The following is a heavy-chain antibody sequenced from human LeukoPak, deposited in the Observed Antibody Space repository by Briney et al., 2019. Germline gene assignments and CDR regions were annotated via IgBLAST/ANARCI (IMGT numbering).Heavy chain of an antibody. J-gene: IGHJ5*02. CDR2: IYSGGST. Sequence: PGGSLRLSCAVSGFTVSSNYMIWVRQAPGKWLEWVSIIYSGGSTYYADSVKGRFTISRDNSKNTLSLQINSLRAEETAVYYCARGSGSGWPLDRWGQGTLVTVSS. CDR3: ARGSGSGWPLDR. D-gene: IGHD6-19*01. V-gene: IGHV3-53*01. CDR1: GFTVSSNY.